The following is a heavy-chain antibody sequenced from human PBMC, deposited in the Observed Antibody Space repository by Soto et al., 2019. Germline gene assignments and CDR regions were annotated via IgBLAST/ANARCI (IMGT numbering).Heavy chain of an antibody. J-gene: IGHJ5*02. V-gene: IGHV1-2*02. CDR1: GYTFTGYY. CDR2: INPNSGGT. Sequence: ASVKVSCKASGYTFTGYYMHWVRQAPGQGLEWMGWINPNSGGTNYAQKFQGRVTMTRDTSISTAYMELSRLRSDDTAVYYCARKEVVGAYNWFDPWGQGTLVTVSS. D-gene: IGHD1-26*01. CDR3: ARKEVVGAYNWFDP.